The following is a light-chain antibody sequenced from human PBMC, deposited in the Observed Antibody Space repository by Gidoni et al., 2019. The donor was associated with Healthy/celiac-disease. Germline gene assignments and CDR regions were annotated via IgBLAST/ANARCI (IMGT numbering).Light chain of an antibody. CDR3: QSYDSSLSGV. Sequence: QSVLTQPPSVSVAPGQRVTISCTGSSSNIGAGYDVHWYPPLPGTAPKLLIYGNSNRPSGVPDRFSGSKSGTSASLAITGLQAEDEADYYCQSYDSSLSGVFGGGTKLTVL. J-gene: IGLJ2*01. CDR2: GNS. CDR1: SSNIGAGYD. V-gene: IGLV1-40*01.